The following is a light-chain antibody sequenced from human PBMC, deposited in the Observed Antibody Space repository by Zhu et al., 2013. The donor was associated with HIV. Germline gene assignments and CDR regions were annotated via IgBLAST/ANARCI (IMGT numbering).Light chain of an antibody. CDR1: QSVSSSY. J-gene: IGKJ2*01. V-gene: IGKV3-20*01. CDR3: HQYGNSPPT. Sequence: EIVLTQSPGTLSLSPGERATLSCRASQSVSSSYLAWYQQKPGQAPRLLIYGASSRATGIPARFSGSGSGTEFTLTISRLEPEDSAVYYCHQYGNSPPTFGQGTKLQIK. CDR2: GAS.